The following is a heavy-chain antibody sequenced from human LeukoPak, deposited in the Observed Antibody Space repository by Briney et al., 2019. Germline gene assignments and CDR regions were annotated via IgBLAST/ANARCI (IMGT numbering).Heavy chain of an antibody. CDR1: GFTFRSYT. CDR2: IYSGDST. V-gene: IGHV3-53*01. Sequence: GGSLRLSCAASGFTFRSYTMNWVRQAPGKGLEWVSLIYSGDSTYYADSVKGRFTISSDNSKNTLYLQMNSLRAEDTAVYYCARLPRGYYDILTGWNPYYFDYWGQGTLVTVSS. CDR3: ARLPRGYYDILTGWNPYYFDY. J-gene: IGHJ4*02. D-gene: IGHD3-9*01.